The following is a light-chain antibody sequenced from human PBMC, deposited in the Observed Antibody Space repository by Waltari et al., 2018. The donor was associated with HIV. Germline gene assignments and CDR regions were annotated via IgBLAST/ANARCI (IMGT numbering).Light chain of an antibody. CDR3: QQRSNWPPLT. Sequence: EIVLTQSPATLFLSPGERATLSCRASQSVGSYLAWYQQKPGRAPRLLIYDASSRATGIPARFSGSGSGTDFTLTISSLQPEDFAVYYCQQRSNWPPLTFGGGTKVGIK. V-gene: IGKV3-11*01. J-gene: IGKJ4*01. CDR2: DAS. CDR1: QSVGSY.